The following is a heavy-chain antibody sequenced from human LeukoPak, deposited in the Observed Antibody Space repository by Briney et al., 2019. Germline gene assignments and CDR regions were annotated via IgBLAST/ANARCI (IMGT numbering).Heavy chain of an antibody. CDR3: AREKMITGSFDY. J-gene: IGHJ4*02. CDR2: IYYSGSN. V-gene: IGHV4-59*01. CDR1: GGSISSYY. D-gene: IGHD3-16*01. Sequence: SETLSLTCTVSGGSISSYYWSWIRQPPGQGLEWIGYIYYSGSNNYNPSLKSRVTILVDTSENQFSLKLSSVTAADTAVYYCAREKMITGSFDYWGQGTLVTVSS.